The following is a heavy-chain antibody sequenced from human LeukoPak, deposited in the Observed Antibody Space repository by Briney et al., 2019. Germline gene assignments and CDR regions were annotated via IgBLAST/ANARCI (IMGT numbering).Heavy chain of an antibody. J-gene: IGHJ5*02. CDR1: GFTFSSYA. Sequence: GGSLRLSCATSGFTFSSYAMSWVRQAPGKGLEWVSAISGSGGSTYYADSVKGRFTISRDNSKNTLSLQMSSLRAEDTAVYYCAKAFTVTRVYNCLDPWGQGTLVTVSS. CDR2: ISGSGGST. D-gene: IGHD4-17*01. CDR3: AKAFTVTRVYNCLDP. V-gene: IGHV3-23*01.